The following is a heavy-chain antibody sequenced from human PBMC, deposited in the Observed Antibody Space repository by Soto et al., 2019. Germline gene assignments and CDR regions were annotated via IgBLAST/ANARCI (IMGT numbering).Heavy chain of an antibody. CDR1: GYTFTSYD. CDR2: MNPNSGNT. Sequence: QVQLVQSGAEVKKPGASVKVSCKASGYTFTSYDINWVRQATGQGLEWMGWMNPNSGNTGYAQKLQGRVTMTRKTSISTAYMDRSSPRSEETAVYYCAGAYYDFWSGYYKAYYYYYMDVWVKGTTVTVSS. D-gene: IGHD3-3*01. V-gene: IGHV1-8*01. J-gene: IGHJ6*03. CDR3: AGAYYDFWSGYYKAYYYYYMDV.